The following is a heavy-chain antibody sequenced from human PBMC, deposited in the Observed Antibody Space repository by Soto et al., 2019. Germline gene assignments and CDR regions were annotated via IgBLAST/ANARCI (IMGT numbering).Heavy chain of an antibody. Sequence: QVQLVESGGGMVQPGRSLRLSCAASGFTFSNYGMHWVRQAPGKGLEWVAVISYDGSDKYYADYVKGRFTISRDNSKNTLYLQMNSLRAEDTAVYYCAKVTGYCSSSSCRRDYYYYYGMDVWGQGTTVTVSS. CDR3: AKVTGYCSSSSCRRDYYYYYGMDV. J-gene: IGHJ6*02. CDR1: GFTFSNYG. V-gene: IGHV3-30*18. D-gene: IGHD2-2*01. CDR2: ISYDGSDK.